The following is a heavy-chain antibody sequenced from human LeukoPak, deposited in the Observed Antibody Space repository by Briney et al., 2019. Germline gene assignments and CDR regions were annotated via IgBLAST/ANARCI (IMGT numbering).Heavy chain of an antibody. V-gene: IGHV4-39*02. Sequence: SETLSLTCTVFGGSFSGTVSSWGWIRQPPGKGLEWIGSILYTGNTEYNPSLRSRVSISVDTSKNHFSLNLSSVTAADTAVYFCARGPPTDYYDSSGFYYVFDYWGQGTLVTVSS. J-gene: IGHJ4*02. CDR3: ARGPPTDYYDSSGFYYVFDY. D-gene: IGHD3-22*01. CDR1: GGSFSGTVSS. CDR2: ILYTGNT.